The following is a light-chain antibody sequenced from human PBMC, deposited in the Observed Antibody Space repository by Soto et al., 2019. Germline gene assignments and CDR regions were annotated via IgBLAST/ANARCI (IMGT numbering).Light chain of an antibody. CDR1: QSVSSSY. V-gene: IGKV3D-15*01. Sequence: ELVLTQSPGTLSLSPGERATLSCRASQSVSSSYLAWYQQKPGQAPRLLIYGASNRATGIPDRFSGSGSGTEFTLTISSLQSEDFAVYYCQQYNNWPQTFGQGTKVDI. J-gene: IGKJ1*01. CDR3: QQYNNWPQT. CDR2: GAS.